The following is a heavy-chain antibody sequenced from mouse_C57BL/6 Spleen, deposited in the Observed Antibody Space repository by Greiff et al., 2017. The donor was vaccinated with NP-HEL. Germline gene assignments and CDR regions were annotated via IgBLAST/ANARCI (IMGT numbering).Heavy chain of an antibody. D-gene: IGHD4-1*01. CDR3: ARRELTGRFYAMDY. Sequence: VQLQQPGAELVKPGASVKLSCKASGYTFTSYWMHWVKQRPGQGLEWIGMIHPNSGSTNYNEKFKSKATLTVDKSSSTAYMQLSSLTSEDSAVYYCARRELTGRFYAMDYWGQGTSVTVSS. J-gene: IGHJ4*01. CDR1: GYTFTSYW. CDR2: IHPNSGST. V-gene: IGHV1-64*01.